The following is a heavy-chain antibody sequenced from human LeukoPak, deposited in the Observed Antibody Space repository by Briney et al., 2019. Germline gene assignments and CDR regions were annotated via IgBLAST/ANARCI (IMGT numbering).Heavy chain of an antibody. Sequence: GGSLRLSCAASGFSFGSYWMHWVRQAPGKGLVWVSRINGDGSTTSYADSVKGRFTISRDNAKNTLYLQMNSLRAEDTAVYYCARALRRSGFSYGQIDCWGQGTLVPVSS. CDR2: INGDGSTT. V-gene: IGHV3-74*01. D-gene: IGHD5-18*01. CDR3: ARALRRSGFSYGQIDC. J-gene: IGHJ4*02. CDR1: GFSFGSYW.